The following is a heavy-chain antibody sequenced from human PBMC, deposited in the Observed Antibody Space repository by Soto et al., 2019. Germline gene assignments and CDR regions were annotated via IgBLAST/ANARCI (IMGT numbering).Heavy chain of an antibody. J-gene: IGHJ4*02. D-gene: IGHD3-9*01. V-gene: IGHV3-7*03. CDR1: GFTFSSYW. CDR2: IKQDGSEK. CDR3: ARDFSYDIFTALDY. Sequence: PGGSLRLSCAASGFTFSSYWMSWVRQAPGKGLEWVANIKQDGSEKYYVDSVKGRFTISRDNAKNSLYLQMNSLRAEDTAVYYCARDFSYDIFTALDYWGQGTLVTVSS.